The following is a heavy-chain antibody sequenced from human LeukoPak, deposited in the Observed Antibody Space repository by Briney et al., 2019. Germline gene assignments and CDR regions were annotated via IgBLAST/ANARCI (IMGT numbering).Heavy chain of an antibody. J-gene: IGHJ6*02. CDR1: GYSFTSYW. D-gene: IGHD2-21*01. V-gene: IGHV5-51*01. Sequence: GESLKISCKGSGYSFTSYWISWVRQMPGKGLEWMGIIYPGDSDTRYSPSFQGQVTISADKSISTAYLQWSSLKASDTAMYYCARRIAAGFYGMDVWGQGTTVTVSS. CDR2: IYPGDSDT. CDR3: ARRIAAGFYGMDV.